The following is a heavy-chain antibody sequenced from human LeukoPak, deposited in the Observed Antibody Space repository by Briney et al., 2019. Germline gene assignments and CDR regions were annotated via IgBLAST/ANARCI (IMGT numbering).Heavy chain of an antibody. D-gene: IGHD3-10*01. J-gene: IGHJ6*02. CDR2: ISGSGGST. CDR1: GFTFSSYA. Sequence: PGGSLRLSCAASGFTFSSYAMSWVRQAPGKGLEWVSAISGSGGSTYYADSVKGRFTISRDNSKNSLYLQMNSLRAEDTAVYYCTRSYGSGRGTYYGMDVWGQGTTVTVSS. V-gene: IGHV3-23*01. CDR3: TRSYGSGRGTYYGMDV.